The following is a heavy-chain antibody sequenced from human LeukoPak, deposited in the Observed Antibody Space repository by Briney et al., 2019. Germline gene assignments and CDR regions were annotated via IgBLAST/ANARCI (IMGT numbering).Heavy chain of an antibody. CDR1: GYSFTSYW. D-gene: IGHD2-2*01. CDR3: ARRGYCSSTSCRYFDY. CDR2: IYPGDSDT. Sequence: GESLQISCKGSGYSFTSYWFGWVRQMPGKGLEWMGIIYPGDSDTRYSPSFQGQVTISADKSISTAYLQWSSLKASDTAMYYCARRGYCSSTSCRYFDYWGQGTLVTVSS. J-gene: IGHJ4*02. V-gene: IGHV5-51*01.